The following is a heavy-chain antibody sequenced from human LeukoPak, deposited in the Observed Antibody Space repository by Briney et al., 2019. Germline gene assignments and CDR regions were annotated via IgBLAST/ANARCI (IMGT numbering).Heavy chain of an antibody. D-gene: IGHD4-17*01. Sequence: SETLSLTCSVSGGSISSYYWSWIRQPPGKGLEWIGYISTSGSTNYSPSLESRVTISVDRSKDQLSLKLRSVTAADTAVYYCARRTRGTYGADYYYSYYMDVWGKGTPVTVSS. V-gene: IGHV4-4*09. CDR3: ARRTRGTYGADYYYSYYMDV. CDR1: GGSISSYY. J-gene: IGHJ6*03. CDR2: ISTSGST.